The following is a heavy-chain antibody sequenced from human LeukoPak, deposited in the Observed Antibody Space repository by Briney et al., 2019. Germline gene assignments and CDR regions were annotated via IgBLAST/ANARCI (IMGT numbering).Heavy chain of an antibody. J-gene: IGHJ4*02. D-gene: IGHD4-17*01. CDR2: IYPGDSDT. V-gene: IGHV5-51*01. Sequence: GESLKISCKGSGYSFTSYWIGWVRQMPGEGLEWMGIIYPGDSDTRYSPSFQGQVTISADKSISTAYLQWSSLKASDTAMYYCARQGEYVWDYGDFDYWGQGTLVTVSS. CDR3: ARQGEYVWDYGDFDY. CDR1: GYSFTSYW.